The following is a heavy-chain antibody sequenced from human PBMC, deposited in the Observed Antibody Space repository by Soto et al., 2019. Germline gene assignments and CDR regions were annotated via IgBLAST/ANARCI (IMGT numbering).Heavy chain of an antibody. CDR1: GGSISSYY. Sequence: SETLSLTCTVSGGSISSYYWSWIRQPPGKGLEWIGYIYYSGSTNYNPSLKSRVTISVDTSKNQFSLKLSSVTAADTAVYYCARHGASSTAYFDYWGQGTLVTVSS. V-gene: IGHV4-59*08. J-gene: IGHJ4*02. CDR3: ARHGASSTAYFDY. D-gene: IGHD3-16*01. CDR2: IYYSGST.